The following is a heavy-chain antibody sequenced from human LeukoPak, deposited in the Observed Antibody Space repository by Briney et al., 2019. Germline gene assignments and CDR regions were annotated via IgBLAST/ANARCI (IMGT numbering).Heavy chain of an antibody. V-gene: IGHV1-2*02. Sequence: ASVKVSCKASGYPFTVHYIHWVRQAPGQGLEWMGWINPNSDGTKYAQKFQGRVTVTRDTSINTAYMELRRLRSDDSAVYYCGRAGAAGHYYFDSWGQGTLVTVSS. J-gene: IGHJ4*02. CDR2: INPNSDGT. D-gene: IGHD6-13*01. CDR3: GRAGAAGHYYFDS. CDR1: GYPFTVHY.